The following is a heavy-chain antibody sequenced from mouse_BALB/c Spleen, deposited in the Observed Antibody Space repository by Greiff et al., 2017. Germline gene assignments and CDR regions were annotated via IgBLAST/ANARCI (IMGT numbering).Heavy chain of an antibody. CDR2: IRNKANGYTT. CDR3: ARDCEYDVYWYFDV. V-gene: IGHV7-3*02. Sequence: EVQLVESGAGLVQPGGSLRLSCATSGFTFTDYYMSWVRQPPGKALEWLGFIRNKANGYTTEYSASVKGRFTISRDNSQSILYLQMNTLRAEDSATYYCARDCEYDVYWYFDVWGAGTTVTVSS. J-gene: IGHJ1*01. D-gene: IGHD2-4*01. CDR1: GFTFTDYY.